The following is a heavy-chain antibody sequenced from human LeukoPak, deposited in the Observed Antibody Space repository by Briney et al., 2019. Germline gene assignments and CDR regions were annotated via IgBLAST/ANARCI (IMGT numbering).Heavy chain of an antibody. CDR3: ARDNERYDDSSGYLDY. CDR2: ISGSGGST. Sequence: GGSLRLSCAASGFTFSSYAMRWVRQAPGKGLEWVSAISGSGGSTYYADSVKGRFTISRDNSKNTLYLQMNSLRAEDTAVYYCARDNERYDDSSGYLDYWGQGTLVTVSS. CDR1: GFTFSSYA. V-gene: IGHV3-23*01. J-gene: IGHJ4*02. D-gene: IGHD3-22*01.